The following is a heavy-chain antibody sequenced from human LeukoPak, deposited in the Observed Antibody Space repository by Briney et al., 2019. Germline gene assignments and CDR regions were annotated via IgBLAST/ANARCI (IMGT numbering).Heavy chain of an antibody. Sequence: SETLSLTCTVSGGSISSRSYYWGWIRQPPGKGLEWIGSIYYSGSTYYNASLKSRVTISVDTSKNQLSLKLSSVTAADTAVYFCARGWGGFDSWGQGTLVTVSS. J-gene: IGHJ5*01. CDR1: GGSISSRSYY. D-gene: IGHD3-16*01. CDR2: IYYSGST. V-gene: IGHV4-39*01. CDR3: ARGWGGFDS.